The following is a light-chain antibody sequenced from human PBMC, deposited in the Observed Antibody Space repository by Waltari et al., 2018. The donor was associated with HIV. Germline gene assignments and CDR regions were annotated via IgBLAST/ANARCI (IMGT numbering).Light chain of an antibody. CDR1: QSVSTNY. J-gene: IGKJ1*01. V-gene: IGKV3-20*01. CDR3: QHYGGSPGT. Sequence: IVLTQSPGTLSLSPGERATLSCRASQSVSTNYLVWYQQKPGQAPRLLIYGASSRATGIPDRFSGSGSGTDFTLTITRLEPEDFAVYYCQHYGGSPGTFGQGTKVEIK. CDR2: GAS.